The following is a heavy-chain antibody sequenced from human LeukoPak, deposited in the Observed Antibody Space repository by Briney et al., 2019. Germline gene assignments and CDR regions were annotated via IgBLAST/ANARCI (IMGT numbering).Heavy chain of an antibody. CDR1: GFTFSSYA. V-gene: IGHV3-21*01. CDR2: ISSSSSYI. CDR3: ASGITGTTAY. J-gene: IGHJ4*02. D-gene: IGHD1-7*01. Sequence: GGSLRLSCAASGFTFSSYAMGWVRQAPGKGLEWVSSISSSSSYIYYADSVKGRFTISRDNAKNSLYLQMNSLRAEDTAVYYCASGITGTTAYWGQGTLVTVSS.